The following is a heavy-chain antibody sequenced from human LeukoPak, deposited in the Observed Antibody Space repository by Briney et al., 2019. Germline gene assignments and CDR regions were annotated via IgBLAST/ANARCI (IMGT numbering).Heavy chain of an antibody. Sequence: GASVKVSCKASGGTFSSYAISWVRQAPGQGLEWMGGIIPIFGTANYAQKFQGRVTITADESTSTAYMELSSLRSEDTAVYYCARSPGYYYDSSGCFDYWGQGTLVTVSS. CDR2: IIPIFGTA. D-gene: IGHD3-22*01. CDR3: ARSPGYYYDSSGCFDY. CDR1: GGTFSSYA. J-gene: IGHJ4*02. V-gene: IGHV1-69*13.